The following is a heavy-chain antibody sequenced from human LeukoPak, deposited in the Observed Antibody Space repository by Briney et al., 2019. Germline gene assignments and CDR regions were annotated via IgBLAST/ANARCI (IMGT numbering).Heavy chain of an antibody. CDR1: GGSFSGYY. Sequence: SETLSLTCAVYGGSFSGYYWSWIRQHPGKGLEWIGYIYYSGSTYYNPSLKSRVTISVDTSKNQFSLKLSSVTAADTAVYYCARVSHSSNAFDIWGQGTMVTVSS. CDR3: ARVSHSSNAFDI. D-gene: IGHD2-2*01. CDR2: IYYSGST. J-gene: IGHJ3*02. V-gene: IGHV4-31*11.